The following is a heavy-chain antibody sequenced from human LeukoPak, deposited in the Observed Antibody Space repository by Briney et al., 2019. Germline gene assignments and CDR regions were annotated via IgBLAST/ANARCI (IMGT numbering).Heavy chain of an antibody. CDR1: GFTFSTYW. CDR2: IHPDGGDT. Sequence: GGSLRLSCAASGFTFSTYWMSWVRQAPGKGLEWVANIHPDGGDTYYVDSVKGRFTISRDNSKNTLYLQMNSLRAEDTAVYYCAKAFDYWGQGTLVTVSS. V-gene: IGHV3-7*01. CDR3: AKAFDY. J-gene: IGHJ4*02.